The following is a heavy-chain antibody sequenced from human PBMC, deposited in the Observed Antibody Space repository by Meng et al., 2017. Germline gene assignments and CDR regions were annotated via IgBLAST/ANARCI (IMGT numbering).Heavy chain of an antibody. J-gene: IGHJ4*02. V-gene: IGHV1-3*01. CDR2: INAGNGDT. Sequence: QVQLGQSGAEVKEPLGASVKISCKASGYTFNNYAMHWVRQAPGRRLEWMGWINAGNGDTKFSQKFQGRVSISRDTSASTAYMELRSLRFEDTAVYYCATTLNYDFWSGFYYWGQGTLVTVSS. CDR1: GYTFNNYA. D-gene: IGHD3-3*01. CDR3: ATTLNYDFWSGFYY.